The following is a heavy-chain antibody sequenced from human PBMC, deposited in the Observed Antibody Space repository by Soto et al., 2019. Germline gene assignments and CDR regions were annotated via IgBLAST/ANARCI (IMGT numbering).Heavy chain of an antibody. V-gene: IGHV3-30*18. D-gene: IGHD2-21*02. J-gene: IGHJ4*02. Sequence: QVQLVESGGGVVQPGRSLRLSCAASGFTFSKFGMHWLRQAPGRGLEWVAGISNDGSDEYYVDSVKGRFNISRDNSKITLSLQMNSLRCEDTAVYFCAKDLRKWGDSPFEKWCQGARVTVSS. CDR1: GFTFSKFG. CDR2: ISNDGSDE. CDR3: AKDLRKWGDSPFEK.